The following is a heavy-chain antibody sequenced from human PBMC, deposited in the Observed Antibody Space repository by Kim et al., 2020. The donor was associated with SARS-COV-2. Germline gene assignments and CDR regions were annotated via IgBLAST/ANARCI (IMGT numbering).Heavy chain of an antibody. D-gene: IGHD2-15*01. J-gene: IGHJ4*02. Sequence: VKGRFTISRDNSKNTLYLQMNSLRAEDTAVYYCAKLGGKEGYCSGGSCYYWGQGTLVTVSS. V-gene: IGHV3-23*01. CDR3: AKLGGKEGYCSGGSCYY.